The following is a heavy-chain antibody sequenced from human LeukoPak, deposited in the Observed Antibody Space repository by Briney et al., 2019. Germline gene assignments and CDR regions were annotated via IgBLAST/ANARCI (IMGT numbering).Heavy chain of an antibody. J-gene: IGHJ6*03. V-gene: IGHV4-61*02. D-gene: IGHD2-21*02. Sequence: SETLSLTCTVSGGSISSGSYYWSWIRQPAGKGLEWIGRIYTSGSTNYNPSLKSRVTISVDTSKNQFSLKLSSVTAADTAVYYCARGIVVVTAINYYYYMDVWGKGTTVTISS. CDR2: IYTSGST. CDR1: GGSISSGSYY. CDR3: ARGIVVVTAINYYYYMDV.